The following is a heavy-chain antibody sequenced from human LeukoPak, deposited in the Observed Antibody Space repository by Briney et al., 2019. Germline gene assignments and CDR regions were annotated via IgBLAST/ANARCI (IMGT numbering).Heavy chain of an antibody. CDR1: VFTFSSNW. CDR2: IRYDGSNK. J-gene: IGHJ4*02. V-gene: IGHV3-33*01. D-gene: IGHD5-12*01. CDR3: ARDRQSGYEEIDY. Sequence: GRSLRLSCAASVFTFSSNWMRWVRQAPCKGLEWVAVIRYDGSNKYYADSVKGRFTISRDNSKNTLYLQMNSLRAEDTAVYYCARDRQSGYEEIDYWGQGTLVTVSS.